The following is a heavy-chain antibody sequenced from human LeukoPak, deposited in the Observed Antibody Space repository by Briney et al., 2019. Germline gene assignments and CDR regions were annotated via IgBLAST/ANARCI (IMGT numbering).Heavy chain of an antibody. J-gene: IGHJ4*02. CDR1: GFTFDDYA. CDR2: ISWNSGSI. CDR3: AKDDF. V-gene: IGHV3-9*01. D-gene: IGHD3-3*01. Sequence: QSGGSLRLSCAASGFTFDDYAMHWVRQAPGKGLEWVSGISWNSGSIGYADSVKGRFTISRDNAKNSLYLQMNSLRAEDTALYYCAKDDFWGQGTLVTVSS.